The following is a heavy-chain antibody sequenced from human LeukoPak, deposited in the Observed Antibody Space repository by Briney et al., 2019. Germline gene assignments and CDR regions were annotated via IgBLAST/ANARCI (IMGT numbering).Heavy chain of an antibody. CDR2: INPNSGGT. V-gene: IGHV1-2*02. D-gene: IGHD4-17*01. CDR3: ARGATVTTGLYYLDY. CDR1: GYTFTGYY. J-gene: IGHJ4*02. Sequence: EASVKVSCKASGYTFTGYYMHWVRQAPGQGLEWMGWINPNSGGTNYAQKFQGRVTMTRDTSISTAYMELSRLRSDDTAVYYCARGATVTTGLYYLDYWGQGTLVTVSS.